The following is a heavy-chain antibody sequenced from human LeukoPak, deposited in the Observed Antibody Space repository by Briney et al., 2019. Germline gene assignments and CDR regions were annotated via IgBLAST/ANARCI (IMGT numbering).Heavy chain of an antibody. Sequence: GGSLRLSCAASGITVSSNYMSWVRQAPGKGLEWVSVIYSGGNTYYADSVKGRFTISRDNSKNTLYLQMDSLRAEDTAVYYCARDRSRDCSSSSCYFDAFDIWGQGTMVTVS. CDR1: GITVSSNY. J-gene: IGHJ3*02. D-gene: IGHD2-15*01. V-gene: IGHV3-66*02. CDR3: ARDRSRDCSSSSCYFDAFDI. CDR2: IYSGGNT.